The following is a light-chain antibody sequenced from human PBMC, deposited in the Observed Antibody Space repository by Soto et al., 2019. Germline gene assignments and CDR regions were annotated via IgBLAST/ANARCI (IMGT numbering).Light chain of an antibody. Sequence: IVMTQSPCTLSVSPGETATLSCRASQSVSSNLAWYQQKPGQAPRLLIYGASTRATGIPARFSGSGSGTEFTLTISSLQSEDFAVYYCQQYNNWPPWTFGQGTKVDIK. V-gene: IGKV3-15*01. CDR3: QQYNNWPPWT. CDR2: GAS. J-gene: IGKJ1*01. CDR1: QSVSSN.